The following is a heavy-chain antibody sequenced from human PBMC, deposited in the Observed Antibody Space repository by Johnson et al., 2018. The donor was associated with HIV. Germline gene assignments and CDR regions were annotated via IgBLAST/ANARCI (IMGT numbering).Heavy chain of an antibody. J-gene: IGHJ3*02. V-gene: IGHV3-20*04. CDR2: ITWNSGKI. D-gene: IGHD3-3*01. CDR3: AKDGTIEYAFDI. Sequence: VQLVESGGGVVRPGGSLRLSCAASGFTFHDYGMNWVRQTPGKGLEWVSCITWNSGKIDYGGSVKGRFTISRDNAKNSLYLQMNSLRAEDTALYYCAKDGTIEYAFDIWGQGTMVTVSS. CDR1: GFTFHDYG.